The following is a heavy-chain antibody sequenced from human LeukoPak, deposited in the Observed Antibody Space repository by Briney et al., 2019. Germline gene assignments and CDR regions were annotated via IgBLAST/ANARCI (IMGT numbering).Heavy chain of an antibody. CDR1: GFTFDDYA. J-gene: IGHJ4*02. D-gene: IGHD2-2*01. CDR2: ISGDGGST. CDR3: AKGVGSASPYYFDY. Sequence: PGGSLRLSCAASGFTFDDYAMHWVRQAPGKGLEWVSLISGDGGSTYYADSVKGRFTISRDNSKNSLYLQMNSLRAEDTAIYYCAKGVGSASPYYFDYWGQGTLVTVSS. V-gene: IGHV3-43*02.